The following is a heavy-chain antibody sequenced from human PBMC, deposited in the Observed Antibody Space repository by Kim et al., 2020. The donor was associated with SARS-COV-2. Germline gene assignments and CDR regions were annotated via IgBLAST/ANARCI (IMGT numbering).Heavy chain of an antibody. V-gene: IGHV3-23*01. Sequence: GGSLRLSCAASGFTFNTYAMSWVRQPPGKGLEWVSLISGGGGSTYYANSVKGRFIISRDNSKNNLYLQMNSLRAEDTAVYYCAKDFGDGSGRYDHFDYWG. CDR2: ISGGGGST. CDR1: GFTFNTYA. J-gene: IGHJ4*01. CDR3: AKDFGDGSGRYDHFDY. D-gene: IGHD3-10*01.